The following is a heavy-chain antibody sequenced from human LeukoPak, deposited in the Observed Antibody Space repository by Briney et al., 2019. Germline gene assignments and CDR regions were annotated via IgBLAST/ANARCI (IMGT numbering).Heavy chain of an antibody. D-gene: IGHD6-19*01. V-gene: IGHV3-23*01. CDR1: GVTLSSYA. J-gene: IGHJ3*02. Sequence: PGGSLRLSCAASGVTLSSYAMSWARQAPGKGLEWVSGISSSGSGGNTYYADSVKGRFTISRDNSKNTLYLQMNSLRAEDTAVYYCAGLYSSGWYEGAGSAFDIWGQGTMVTVSS. CDR3: AGLYSSGWYEGAGSAFDI. CDR2: ISSSGSGGNT.